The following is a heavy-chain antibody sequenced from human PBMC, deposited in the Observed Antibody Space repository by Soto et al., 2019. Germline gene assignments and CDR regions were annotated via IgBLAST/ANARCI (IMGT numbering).Heavy chain of an antibody. CDR1: GFTFSNAW. Sequence: GGSLRLSCAASGFTFSNAWMNWVRQAPGKGLEWVGRIKSKTDGGTTDYAAPVKGRFTNSRDDSKNTLYLQLNSLKTEDTAVYYCTTAEQLVWVEIYYYYGMDVWGQGTTVTVSS. J-gene: IGHJ6*02. CDR2: IKSKTDGGTT. D-gene: IGHD6-6*01. V-gene: IGHV3-15*07. CDR3: TTAEQLVWVEIYYYYGMDV.